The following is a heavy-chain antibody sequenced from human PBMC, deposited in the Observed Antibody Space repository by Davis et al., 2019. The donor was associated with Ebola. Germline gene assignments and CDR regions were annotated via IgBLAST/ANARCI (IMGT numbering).Heavy chain of an antibody. Sequence: GGSLRLSFPALGFTSSSYAMHRFRQSHGKGLEWVAVISYDGSNKYYADPVRGRFTISRDNSKNTLYLQMNSMRAEDRAVYYCASSTGKYYYYGMDVWGQGTTVTVSS. D-gene: IGHD2-2*01. CDR2: ISYDGSNK. CDR1: GFTSSSYA. J-gene: IGHJ6*02. CDR3: ASSTGKYYYYGMDV. V-gene: IGHV3-30-3*01.